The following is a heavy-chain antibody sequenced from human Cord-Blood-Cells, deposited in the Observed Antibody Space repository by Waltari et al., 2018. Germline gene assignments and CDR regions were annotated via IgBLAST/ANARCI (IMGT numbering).Heavy chain of an antibody. J-gene: IGHJ5*02. D-gene: IGHD1-7*01. Sequence: QVQLVQSGAEVKKPGASVTVSCKASGYTFTGYYLPWVRQAPGQGLEWMGWINPNSGGTNYAQKFQGRVTMTRDTSISTAYMELSRLRSDDTAVYYCARASVSKWYNWNYDWFDPWGQGTLVTVSS. CDR3: ARASVSKWYNWNYDWFDP. CDR1: GYTFTGYY. CDR2: INPNSGGT. V-gene: IGHV1-2*02.